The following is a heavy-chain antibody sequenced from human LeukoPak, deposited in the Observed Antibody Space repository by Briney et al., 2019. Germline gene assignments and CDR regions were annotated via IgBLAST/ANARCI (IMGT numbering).Heavy chain of an antibody. V-gene: IGHV4-59*02. J-gene: IGHJ6*02. D-gene: IGHD3-10*01. CDR1: GGSVSFYY. CDR2: IYYSGST. Sequence: PSETLSLTCTVSGGSVSFYYWSWIRQPPGKGLEWIGYIYYSGSTNYNPSLKSRVTISVDTSKNQFSLKVSSVTAADTAVCYCARDARGSSYMDVWGQGTTVTVSS. CDR3: ARDARGSSYMDV.